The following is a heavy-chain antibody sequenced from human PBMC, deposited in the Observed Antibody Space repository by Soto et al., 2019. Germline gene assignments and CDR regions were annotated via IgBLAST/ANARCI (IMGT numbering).Heavy chain of an antibody. D-gene: IGHD1-26*01. J-gene: IGHJ5*02. Sequence: SETLSLTRSVSADSMSNYYRSLFGHPPGKRLERIGCIYYTESTNYNPSLKMRVTMAIATRRNQLPLKLTSVNAADTAVCDCARGYSPALGAPWARVNWFDPWGQGTLVTVS. CDR2: IYYTEST. CDR3: ARGYSPALGAPWARVNWFDP. CDR1: ADSMSNYY. V-gene: IGHV4-59*01.